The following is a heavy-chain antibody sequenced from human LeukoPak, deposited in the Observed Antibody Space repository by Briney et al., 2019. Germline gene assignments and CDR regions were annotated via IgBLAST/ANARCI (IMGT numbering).Heavy chain of an antibody. CDR2: ISGSGGST. CDR3: AKFTTMIVVGAFDI. Sequence: PGGSLRLSCAASGFTFSSYAMSWVRQAPGKGLEWVSAISGSGGSTYYADSVKGRFTISRDNSKNTVYVQMNSLRAEDTAVYYCAKFTTMIVVGAFDIWGQGTMVTVSS. V-gene: IGHV3-23*01. D-gene: IGHD3-22*01. J-gene: IGHJ3*02. CDR1: GFTFSSYA.